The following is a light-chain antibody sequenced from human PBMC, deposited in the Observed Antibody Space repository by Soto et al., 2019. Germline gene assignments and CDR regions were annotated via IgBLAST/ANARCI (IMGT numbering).Light chain of an antibody. CDR3: CSYAGSYSFV. J-gene: IGLJ1*01. Sequence: QSALTQPRSVSGSPGQSVTISCTGTSSDVGDYNYVSWYQQHPGKAPKLMIYDVSKRPSGVPVRFSGSKSGNTASLTISGLQAGDEADYYCCSYAGSYSFVFGTGTKLTV. CDR1: SSDVGDYNY. CDR2: DVS. V-gene: IGLV2-11*01.